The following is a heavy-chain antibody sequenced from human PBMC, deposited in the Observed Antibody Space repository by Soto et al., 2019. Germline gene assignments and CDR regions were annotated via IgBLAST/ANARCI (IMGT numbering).Heavy chain of an antibody. V-gene: IGHV3-11*01. J-gene: IGHJ4*02. D-gene: IGHD6-13*01. Sequence: GGSLRLSCAASGFTFSDYYMSWIRQAPGKGLEWVSYISKSSTIIYYADSVKGRFTISRDNAKNSLYLQMNSLRAEDTAMYYCARDTDPRRIAGYFDSWGQGTLVTVSS. CDR3: ARDTDPRRIAGYFDS. CDR2: ISKSSTII. CDR1: GFTFSDYY.